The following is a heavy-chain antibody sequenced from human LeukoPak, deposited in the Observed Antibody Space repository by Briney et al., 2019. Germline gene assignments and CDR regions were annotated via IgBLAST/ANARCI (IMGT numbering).Heavy chain of an antibody. CDR1: GYTFSRYD. CDR2: MDPKNGDT. CDR3: ASGGGAVRRGGDGFDI. D-gene: IGHD6-6*01. J-gene: IGHJ3*02. V-gene: IGHV1-8*01. Sequence: ASVKVSCKAPGYTFSRYDINWVRQATGQGLEWMGWMDPKNGDTGYEQKFRGRFTMTRDTSISTAYMELSGLRSDDTAVYYCASGGGAVRRGGDGFDIWGQGTLVTVSS.